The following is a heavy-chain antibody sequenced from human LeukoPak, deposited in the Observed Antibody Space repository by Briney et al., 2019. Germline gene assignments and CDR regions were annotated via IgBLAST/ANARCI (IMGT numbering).Heavy chain of an antibody. Sequence: PGGSLRLSCAASGFTFSSYWMSWVRQAPGKGLEWVANIKKDRSEKYYVDSVKGRFTISRDNAKTSLYLQMNSLRTEDTALYYCAKAGGAAADYYYYYMDVWGKGTTVTISS. CDR3: AKAGGAAADYYYYYMDV. D-gene: IGHD6-13*01. CDR2: IKKDRSEK. CDR1: GFTFSSYW. V-gene: IGHV3-7*03. J-gene: IGHJ6*03.